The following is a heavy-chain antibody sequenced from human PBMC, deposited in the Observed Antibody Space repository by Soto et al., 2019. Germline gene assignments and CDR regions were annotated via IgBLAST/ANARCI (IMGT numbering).Heavy chain of an antibody. CDR3: AKETHIYYYDSSGHFQR. Sequence: GGSLRLSCAASGFTFSSYAMSWVRQAPGKGLEWVSAISGSGGSTYYADSVKGRFTISRDNSKNTLYLQMNSLRAEDTAVYYCAKETHIYYYDSSGHFQRWGQGTRFTVS. J-gene: IGHJ1*01. D-gene: IGHD3-22*01. CDR2: ISGSGGST. V-gene: IGHV3-23*01. CDR1: GFTFSSYA.